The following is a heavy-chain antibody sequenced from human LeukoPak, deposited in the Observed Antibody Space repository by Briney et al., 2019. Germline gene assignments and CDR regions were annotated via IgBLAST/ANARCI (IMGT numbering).Heavy chain of an antibody. Sequence: ASVKVSCKASGYPFTSYDINWVRQATGQRLEWMGWMNPNSGNTGYAQKFQGRVTMTRNTSISTAYMELSSLRSEDTAVYYCARRPSLVVVAATLDYWGQGTLVTVSS. CDR2: MNPNSGNT. V-gene: IGHV1-8*01. J-gene: IGHJ4*02. D-gene: IGHD2-15*01. CDR3: ARRPSLVVVAATLDY. CDR1: GYPFTSYD.